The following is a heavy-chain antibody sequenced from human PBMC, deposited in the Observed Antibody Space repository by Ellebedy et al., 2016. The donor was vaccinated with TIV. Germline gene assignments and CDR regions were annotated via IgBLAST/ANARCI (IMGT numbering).Heavy chain of an antibody. V-gene: IGHV5-10-1*01. D-gene: IGHD3-22*01. CDR1: GYKFNNFW. CDR2: IDPSDSYT. CDR3: ARHFNYYNSRAPFDP. Sequence: PGGSLRLSCKGSGYKFNNFWIDWVRQTPEKGLEWMGRIDPSDSYTNYSPSFQGHVTISADKSISTAYLQWSSLKASDTAIYYCARHFNYYNSRAPFDPWGQGTLVTVSS. J-gene: IGHJ5*02.